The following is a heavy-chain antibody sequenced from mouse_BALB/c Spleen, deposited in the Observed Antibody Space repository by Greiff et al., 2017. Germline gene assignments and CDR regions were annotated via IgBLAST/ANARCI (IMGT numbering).Heavy chain of an antibody. CDR3: ARDHGSSYGYAMDY. CDR1: GFTFSSFG. V-gene: IGHV5-17*02. Sequence: EVQGVESGGGLVQPGGSRKLSCAASGFTFSSFGMHWVRQAPEKGLEWVAYISSGSSTIYYADTVKGRFTISRDNPKNTLFLQMTSLRSEDTAMYYCARDHGSSYGYAMDYWGQGTSVTVSS. J-gene: IGHJ4*01. D-gene: IGHD1-1*01. CDR2: ISSGSSTI.